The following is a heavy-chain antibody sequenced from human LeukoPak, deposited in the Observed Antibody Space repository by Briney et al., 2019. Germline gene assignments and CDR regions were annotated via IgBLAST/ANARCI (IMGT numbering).Heavy chain of an antibody. CDR1: GFTFSSYA. CDR3: ATSGYCSSTSCPY. V-gene: IGHV3-30-3*01. CDR2: ISYDGSNK. J-gene: IGHJ4*02. Sequence: GGSLRLSCAASGFTFSSYAMHWVRQAPGKGLEWVAVISYDGSNKYYADSVKGQFTISRDNSKNTLYLQMNSLRAEDTAVYYCATSGYCSSTSCPYWGQGTLVTVSS. D-gene: IGHD2-2*01.